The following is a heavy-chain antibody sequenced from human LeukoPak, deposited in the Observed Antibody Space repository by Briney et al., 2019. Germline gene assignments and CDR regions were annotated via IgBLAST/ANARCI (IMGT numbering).Heavy chain of an antibody. Sequence: GESLKISCKGSGYSFTSYWIGWVRQMPGKGLEWMGIIYPGDSDTRYSPSFQGQVTISADKSISTAYLQWSSLKASDTAMYYCARTLAMVRGVIIGLNYWGQGTLVTVSS. D-gene: IGHD3-10*01. CDR1: GYSFTSYW. CDR2: IYPGDSDT. J-gene: IGHJ4*02. V-gene: IGHV5-51*01. CDR3: ARTLAMVRGVIIGLNY.